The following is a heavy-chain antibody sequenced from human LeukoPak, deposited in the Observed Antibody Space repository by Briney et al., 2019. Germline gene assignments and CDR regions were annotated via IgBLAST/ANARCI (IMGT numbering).Heavy chain of an antibody. CDR3: ARDSFVAAADA. CDR1: ADSFSSHY. V-gene: IGHV4-59*11. CDR2: ISYIGST. Sequence: PSETLSLTCAVSADSFSSHYWTWIRQPPGKGLEWIGYISYIGSTNYNPSLKSRVTISIDTSKNQFSLQLNSVTPEDTAVYYCARDSFVAAADAWGQGTLVTVSS. D-gene: IGHD6-13*01. J-gene: IGHJ4*02.